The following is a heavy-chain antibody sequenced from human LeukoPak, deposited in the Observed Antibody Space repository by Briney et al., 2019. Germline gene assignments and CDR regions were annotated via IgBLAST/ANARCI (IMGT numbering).Heavy chain of an antibody. CDR2: ISPFFGNT. CDR3: AEGGPEYSNNGGEAFDL. Sequence: GASGKVSCKASGGTFSSYAISWGRQAPGQGLEWMGGISPFFGNTNSAQKFQGRVTITADKSTSTAYMNLSSLRSEDTAVYFCAEGGPEYSNNGGEAFDLWGQGTMVTASS. V-gene: IGHV1-69*06. CDR1: GGTFSSYA. D-gene: IGHD6-6*01. J-gene: IGHJ3*01.